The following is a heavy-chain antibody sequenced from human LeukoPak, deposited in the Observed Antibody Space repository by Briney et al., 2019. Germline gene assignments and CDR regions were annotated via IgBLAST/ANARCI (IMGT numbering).Heavy chain of an antibody. V-gene: IGHV3-23*01. CDR1: GFTFSNDV. CDR2: TTSGGST. D-gene: IGHD2-15*01. CDR3: ARPVTATDRFYFFDS. Sequence: PGGSLRLSCAASGFTFSNDVMRWVRQAPGKGLEWVSSTTSGGSTYYADSVKGRFTISRDNSENTLYLQMNSLRAEDTAVYYCARPVTATDRFYFFDSWGQGTLVTVSS. J-gene: IGHJ4*02.